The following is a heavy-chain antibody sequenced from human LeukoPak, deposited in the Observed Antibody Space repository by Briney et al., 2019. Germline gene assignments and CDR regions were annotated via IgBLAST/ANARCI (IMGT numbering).Heavy chain of an antibody. J-gene: IGHJ6*03. CDR3: AKGSKEVLFTRDHCMDV. D-gene: IGHD3-3*01. V-gene: IGHV3-30*02. Sequence: AGGSLRLACAASGFTFRSYSMNWVRQAPGKGLEWVAFIRYDGSNKYYADSVKGRFTISRDNSKNTLYLQMNSLRAEDTAVYYCAKGSKEVLFTRDHCMDVWGKGTTVTISS. CDR2: IRYDGSNK. CDR1: GFTFRSYS.